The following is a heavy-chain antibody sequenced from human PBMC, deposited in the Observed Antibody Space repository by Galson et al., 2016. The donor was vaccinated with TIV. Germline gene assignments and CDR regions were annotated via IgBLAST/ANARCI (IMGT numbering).Heavy chain of an antibody. CDR3: VRDRLGWH. V-gene: IGHV3-74*01. Sequence: SLRLSCAASGFTFNNNAMSWVRQSPEKGLVWVARIDTDGTTTYYADSVKGRFSISRDNAKNPVYLQMNNLIADDTAVYYCVRDRLGWHWGQGTLVTVSS. J-gene: IGHJ1*01. CDR2: IDTDGTTT. CDR1: GFTFNNNA. D-gene: IGHD3-16*01.